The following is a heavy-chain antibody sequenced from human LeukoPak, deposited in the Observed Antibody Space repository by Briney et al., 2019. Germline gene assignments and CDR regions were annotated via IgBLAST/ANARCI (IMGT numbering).Heavy chain of an antibody. CDR2: ISAHNGNT. J-gene: IGHJ4*02. D-gene: IGHD4-17*01. V-gene: IGHV1-18*01. Sequence: PWASVKVSCKASGYTFTNYDINWVRQAPGQGLEWMGWISAHNGNTNYAQKIQGRVTMTTDTSTSTAYMEMRSLRSDDTAVYYGAGLAYGANYIDYWGQGTLVTVSS. CDR1: GYTFTNYD. CDR3: AGLAYGANYIDY.